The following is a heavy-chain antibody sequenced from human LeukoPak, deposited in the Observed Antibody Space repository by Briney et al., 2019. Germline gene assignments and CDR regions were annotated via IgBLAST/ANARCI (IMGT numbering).Heavy chain of an antibody. V-gene: IGHV3-23*01. CDR3: ANFSRGYSYGYFDY. D-gene: IGHD5-18*01. J-gene: IGHJ4*02. CDR2: ISGSGGST. CDR1: GLTFTSYA. Sequence: PGGSLRLSCAASGLTFTSYAMSWVRPPPGKGLDGVSAISGSGGSTYYADSVKGRFTISRDNSKNTLYLQMNSLRAEDTAVYYCANFSRGYSYGYFDYWGQGTLVTVSS.